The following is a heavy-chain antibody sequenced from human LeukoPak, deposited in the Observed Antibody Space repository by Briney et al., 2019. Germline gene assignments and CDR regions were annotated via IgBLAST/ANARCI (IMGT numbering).Heavy chain of an antibody. CDR2: ISGSGGST. Sequence: PGGSPRLSCAASGFTFSSYAMSWVRQAPGKGQEWVSAISGSGGSTYYADSVKGRFTISRDNSKNTLYLQMNSLRAEDTAVYYCAKDLYWPVVGAFDIWGQGTMVTVSS. J-gene: IGHJ3*02. CDR1: GFTFSSYA. V-gene: IGHV3-23*01. CDR3: AKDLYWPVVGAFDI. D-gene: IGHD2-15*01.